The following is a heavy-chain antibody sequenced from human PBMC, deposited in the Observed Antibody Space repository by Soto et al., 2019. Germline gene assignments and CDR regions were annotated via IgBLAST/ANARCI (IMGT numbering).Heavy chain of an antibody. D-gene: IGHD2-2*01. J-gene: IGHJ3*02. V-gene: IGHV4-39*01. CDR1: GGSISNSRYY. Sequence: QLQLQESGPGLVKPSETLSLTCTVSGGSISNSRYYWGWIRQPPGKGLEWIGSIYYRGNTYYNPSLKSRVTISVDTSKNQFSLKLSSVTAADTAVYYCARPRPPRDFQLLGLAFDIWGQGTMVTVSS. CDR3: ARPRPPRDFQLLGLAFDI. CDR2: IYYRGNT.